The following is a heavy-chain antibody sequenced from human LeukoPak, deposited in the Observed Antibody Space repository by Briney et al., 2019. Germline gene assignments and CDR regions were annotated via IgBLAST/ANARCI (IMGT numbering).Heavy chain of an antibody. Sequence: ASVKVSCKASGYTFTGYYMHWVRQAPGQGLEWMGRINPNSGGTNYAQKFQGRVTMTRDTSISTAYMELSRLRSDDTAVYYCARLPPLLRDRNWFDPWGQGTLVTVSS. CDR3: ARLPPLLRDRNWFDP. CDR1: GYTFTGYY. V-gene: IGHV1-2*06. D-gene: IGHD2-21*01. CDR2: INPNSGGT. J-gene: IGHJ5*02.